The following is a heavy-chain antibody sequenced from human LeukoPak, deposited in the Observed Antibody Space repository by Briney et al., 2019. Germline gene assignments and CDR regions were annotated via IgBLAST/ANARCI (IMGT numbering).Heavy chain of an antibody. V-gene: IGHV4-39*07. J-gene: IGHJ4*02. CDR3: AGPGGDTAMVGY. CDR1: GGSISSSSHF. CDR2: IYYSGST. Sequence: NPSETLSLTCTVSGGSISSSSHFWGWIRQPPGKGLEWIGSIYYSGSTYYNPSLKSRVTISVDTSKNQFSLKLSSVTAADTAVYYCAGPGGDTAMVGYWGQGTLVTVSS. D-gene: IGHD5-18*01.